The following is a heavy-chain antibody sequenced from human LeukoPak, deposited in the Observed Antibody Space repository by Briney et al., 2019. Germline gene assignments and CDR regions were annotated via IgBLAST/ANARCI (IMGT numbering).Heavy chain of an antibody. Sequence: KSSETLSLTCTVSGGSTSSYYWSWIRQPPGKGLEWIGYIYYSGSTNYNPSLKGRVTISVDTSKNQFSLKLSSVTAADTAVYYCARSYYDFWSGYSDAFDIWGQGTMVTVSS. CDR1: GGSTSSYY. CDR3: ARSYYDFWSGYSDAFDI. D-gene: IGHD3-3*01. J-gene: IGHJ3*02. CDR2: IYYSGST. V-gene: IGHV4-59*01.